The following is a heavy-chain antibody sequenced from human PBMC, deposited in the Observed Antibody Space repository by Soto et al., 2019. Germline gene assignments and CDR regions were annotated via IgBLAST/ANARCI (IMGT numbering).Heavy chain of an antibody. CDR1: GFTFSGSA. V-gene: IGHV3-73*01. Sequence: EVQLVESGGGLVQPGGSLKLSCAASGFTFSGSAMHWVRQASGKGLEWVGRIRSKANSYATAYAASVKGRFTISRDDSKNTAYLQMNSLKTEDTAVYYCTRHVGYYDFWSGYSYYGMDVWGQGTMVTVSS. CDR2: IRSKANSYAT. J-gene: IGHJ6*02. D-gene: IGHD3-3*01. CDR3: TRHVGYYDFWSGYSYYGMDV.